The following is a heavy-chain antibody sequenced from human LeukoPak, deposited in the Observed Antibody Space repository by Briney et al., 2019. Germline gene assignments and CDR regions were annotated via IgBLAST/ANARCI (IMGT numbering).Heavy chain of an antibody. J-gene: IGHJ4*02. D-gene: IGHD6-13*01. CDR1: GFTFSDYY. V-gene: IGHV3-11*04. CDR3: ARSTVAAAGDD. CDR2: ISSSGSTI. Sequence: GGSLRLSCAASGFTFSDYYMSWIRQAPGKGLEWVSYISSSGSTIYSADSVKGRFTISRDNAKNSLYLQMNSLRAEDSAVYFCARSTVAAAGDDWGQGTLVTVSS.